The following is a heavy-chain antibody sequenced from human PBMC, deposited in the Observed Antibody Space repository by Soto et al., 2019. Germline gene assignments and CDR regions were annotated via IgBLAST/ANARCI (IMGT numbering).Heavy chain of an antibody. Sequence: ASVKVSCKASGYTFTSYGISWVRQAPGQGLEWMGWISAYNGNTNYAQKLQGRVTISADKSISTAYLQWSSLKASDTAMYYCARLQAAAGDNDLTFDYWGQGTLVTVSS. CDR1: GYTFTSYG. V-gene: IGHV1-18*01. J-gene: IGHJ4*02. CDR3: ARLQAAAGDNDLTFDY. D-gene: IGHD6-13*01. CDR2: ISAYNGNT.